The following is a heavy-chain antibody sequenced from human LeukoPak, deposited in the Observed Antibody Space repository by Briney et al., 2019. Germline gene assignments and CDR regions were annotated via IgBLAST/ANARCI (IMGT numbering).Heavy chain of an antibody. CDR2: INPSGGST. CDR3: VIPQGTTGGGVKWFDP. V-gene: IGHV1-46*01. Sequence: ASVKVSCKASGYTFTSYYMHWVRQAPGQGLEWMGIINPSGGSTSYAQKFQGRVTMTRDTSTSTVYMELSSLRSEDTAVYYCVIPQGTTGGGVKWFDPWGQGTLVTVSS. J-gene: IGHJ5*02. CDR1: GYTFTSYY. D-gene: IGHD1-14*01.